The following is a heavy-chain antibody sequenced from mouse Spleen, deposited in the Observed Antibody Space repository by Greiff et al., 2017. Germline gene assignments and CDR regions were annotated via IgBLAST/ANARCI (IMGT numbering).Heavy chain of an antibody. CDR2: INTSTGGT. Sequence: EVKLMESGPELVKPGASVKISCKASGYSFTGYYMNWVKQSPEKSLEWIGEINTSTGGTTYNQKFKAKATLTVDKSSSTAYMQLKSLTSEDSAVYYCASSTDYAMDYWGQGTSVTVSS. D-gene: IGHD1-1*01. V-gene: IGHV1-42*01. J-gene: IGHJ4*01. CDR1: GYSFTGYY. CDR3: ASSTDYAMDY.